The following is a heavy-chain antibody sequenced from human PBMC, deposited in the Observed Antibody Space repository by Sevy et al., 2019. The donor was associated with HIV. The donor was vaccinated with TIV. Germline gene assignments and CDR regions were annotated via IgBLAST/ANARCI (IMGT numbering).Heavy chain of an antibody. V-gene: IGHV3-11*01. J-gene: IGHJ3*02. D-gene: IGHD3-22*01. CDR3: ARDFTMILTGVDAFDI. Sequence: GGSLRLSCAASGFTFSDYYMSWIRQAPGKGLEWVSYISSNGSTIYYADSVKGRFTISRDNAKNSLYMQMNSLRAEDTAVYYCARDFTMILTGVDAFDIWGQGTMVTVSS. CDR2: ISSNGSTI. CDR1: GFTFSDYY.